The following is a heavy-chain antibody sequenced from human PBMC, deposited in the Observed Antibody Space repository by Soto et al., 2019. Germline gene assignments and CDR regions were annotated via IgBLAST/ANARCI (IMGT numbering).Heavy chain of an antibody. J-gene: IGHJ6*02. V-gene: IGHV1-46*01. CDR1: GYTFTSYY. Sequence: ASVNVSCKASGYTFTSYYMHWVRQAPGQGLEWMGIINPSGGSTSYAQKFQGRVTMTRDTSTSTVYMELSSLRSEDTAVYYCARSWYVDTAMVFGNLQPSKQYYNGMDVWGQGTTVTVSS. D-gene: IGHD5-18*01. CDR2: INPSGGST. CDR3: ARSWYVDTAMVFGNLQPSKQYYNGMDV.